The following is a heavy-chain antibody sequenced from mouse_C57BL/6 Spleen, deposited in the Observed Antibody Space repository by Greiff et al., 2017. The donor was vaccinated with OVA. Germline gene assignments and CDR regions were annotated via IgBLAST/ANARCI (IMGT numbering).Heavy chain of an antibody. Sequence: EVKLQESGPGLVKPSQSLSLTCSVTGYSITSGYYWNWIRQFPGNKLEWMGYISYDGSNNYNPSLKNRISITRDTSKNQFFLKLNSVTTEDTATYYCARAKGSSYYYAMDYWGQGTSVTVSS. J-gene: IGHJ4*01. V-gene: IGHV3-6*01. CDR3: ARAKGSSYYYAMDY. D-gene: IGHD6-1*01. CDR1: GYSITSGYY. CDR2: ISYDGSN.